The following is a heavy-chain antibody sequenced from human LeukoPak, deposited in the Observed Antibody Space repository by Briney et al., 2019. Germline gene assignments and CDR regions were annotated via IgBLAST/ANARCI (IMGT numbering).Heavy chain of an antibody. V-gene: IGHV3-53*01. J-gene: IGHJ4*02. CDR1: GFTVSSNY. D-gene: IGHD6-13*01. CDR2: IYSSGST. Sequence: GGSLRLSCAASGFTVSSNYMSWVRQAPGKGLEWVSVIYSSGSTYYADSVKGRFTISRDNSKNTLHLQMNTLRAEDTAVYYCASRIATAGSIDYWGQGTLVTVSS. CDR3: ASRIATAGSIDY.